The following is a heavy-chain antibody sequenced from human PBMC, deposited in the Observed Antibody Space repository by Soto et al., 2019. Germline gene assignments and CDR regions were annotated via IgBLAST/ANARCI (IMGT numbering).Heavy chain of an antibody. Sequence: QVQLQESGPGLVKPSETLSLSCTVSGDPISRYHWSWIRQTPGKGLEWIGYVHNNGSTSYNPSLTSRVTISIDTSRKLFSLRLRSVTAADTAVDYCTGARNNRVGYKYWGQGTLVTVSS. CDR3: TGARNNRVGYKY. D-gene: IGHD1-1*01. V-gene: IGHV4-59*01. CDR2: VHNNGST. J-gene: IGHJ4*02. CDR1: GDPISRYH.